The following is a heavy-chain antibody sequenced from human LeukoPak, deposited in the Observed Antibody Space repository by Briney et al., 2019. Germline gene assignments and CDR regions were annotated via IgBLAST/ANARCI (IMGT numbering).Heavy chain of an antibody. D-gene: IGHD2-15*01. CDR1: GGSISGDY. Sequence: SETLSLTCTVSGGSISGDYWSWIRQPPGKGLEWIGYVSDSGSTNYNPSLKSRVTISVDTSKNQVSLKLTSVTAADTAVYYCARGSVIGGSCYSNWGEGSLVTVSS. CDR3: ARGSVIGGSCYSN. V-gene: IGHV4-59*01. J-gene: IGHJ4*02. CDR2: VSDSGST.